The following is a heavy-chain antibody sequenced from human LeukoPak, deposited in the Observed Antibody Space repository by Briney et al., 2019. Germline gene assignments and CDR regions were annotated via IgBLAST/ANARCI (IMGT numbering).Heavy chain of an antibody. CDR2: IYSGGST. CDR3: ARDRSIAVAGGLRTEEY. D-gene: IGHD6-19*01. J-gene: IGHJ4*02. V-gene: IGHV3-53*01. Sequence: GGSLRLSCAASGFTVSSNYMSWVRQAPGKGLEWVSVIYSGGSTYYAGSVKGRFTISRGNSKNTLYLQMNSLRAEDTAVYYCARDRSIAVAGGLRTEEYWGQGTLVTVSS. CDR1: GFTVSSNY.